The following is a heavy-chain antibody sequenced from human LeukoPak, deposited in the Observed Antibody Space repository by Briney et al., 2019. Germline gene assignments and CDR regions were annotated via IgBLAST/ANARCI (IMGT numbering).Heavy chain of an antibody. CDR2: INHSGST. D-gene: IGHD3-3*01. CDR1: GGSFSGYY. J-gene: IGHJ5*02. V-gene: IGHV4-34*01. CDR3: ARNLPPKFWSGYYMFDP. Sequence: SETLSLTCAVYGGSFSGYYWSWIRQPPGKGLEWIGEINHSGSTNYNPSLKSRVTISVDTSKNQFSLKLSSVTAADTAVYYCARNLPPKFWSGYYMFDPWGQGTLVTVSS.